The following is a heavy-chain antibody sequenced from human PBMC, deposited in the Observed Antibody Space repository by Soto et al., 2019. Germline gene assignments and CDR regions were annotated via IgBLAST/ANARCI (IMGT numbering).Heavy chain of an antibody. J-gene: IGHJ6*02. CDR3: ARDRTYGMDV. V-gene: IGHV1-46*01. CDR1: GYTFTSYY. Sequence: ASVKVSCKASGYTFTSYYMHWLRQAPGQGLEWMGIINPSGGSTSYAQKFQGRITMTRDTSTSTVYMELSSLKSEDTAVYYCARDRTYGMDVWGQGTTVTVSS. CDR2: INPSGGST.